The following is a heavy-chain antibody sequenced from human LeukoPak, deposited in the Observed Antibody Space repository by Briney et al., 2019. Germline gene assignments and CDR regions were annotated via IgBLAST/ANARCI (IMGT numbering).Heavy chain of an antibody. Sequence: GGSLRLSCAASGFTFSSYAMSWVRQAPGKGLEWVSAISGSGGSTYYADSVKGRFTISRDNSKNTLYLQMNSLKTEDTAVYYCPTIRGYSSSWYGPCDYWGQGTLVTVSS. V-gene: IGHV3-23*01. CDR1: GFTFSSYA. D-gene: IGHD6-13*01. CDR2: ISGSGGST. J-gene: IGHJ4*02. CDR3: PTIRGYSSSWYGPCDY.